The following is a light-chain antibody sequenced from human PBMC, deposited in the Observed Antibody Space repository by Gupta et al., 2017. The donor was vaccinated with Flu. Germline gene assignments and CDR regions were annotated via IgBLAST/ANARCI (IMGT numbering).Light chain of an antibody. J-gene: IGLJ3*02. CDR1: TGAVTSCYS. CDR3: LLYYGGARV. Sequence: QTVVTHAPSLPVSPGGTVTLTCAARTGAVTSCYSPNCFQQEPGQAPRTLIYSTDIKHSWTPARFSGSLLGGKAALTLSDVQPEDEAEYYCLLYYGGARVFGGGTKLTVL. V-gene: IGLV7-43*01. CDR2: STD.